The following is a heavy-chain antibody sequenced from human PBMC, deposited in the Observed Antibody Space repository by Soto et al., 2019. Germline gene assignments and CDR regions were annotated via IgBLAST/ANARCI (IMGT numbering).Heavy chain of an antibody. CDR3: TKGIAAAGIVY. D-gene: IGHD6-13*01. J-gene: IGHJ4*02. Sequence: SVKVSCKASGGTFSSYAISWVRQAPGQGLEWMGGIIPIFGTANYAQKFQGRVTITADESTSTAYMELSSLKTEDTAVYYCTKGIAAAGIVYWGQGTLVTVSS. CDR1: GGTFSSYA. V-gene: IGHV1-69*13. CDR2: IIPIFGTA.